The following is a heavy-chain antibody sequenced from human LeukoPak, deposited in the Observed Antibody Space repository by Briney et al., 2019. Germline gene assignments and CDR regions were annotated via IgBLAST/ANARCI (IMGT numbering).Heavy chain of an antibody. CDR2: IYTSGST. V-gene: IGHV4-4*07. J-gene: IGHJ4*02. Sequence: SETLSLTCTVSGGSISSYYWSWIRQPAGKGLEWIGRIYTSGSTNYNPSLKSRVTISVDTSKNQFSLKLSSVTAADTAVYYCARSQGRGSTVTPGYWGQGTLVTVSS. CDR3: ARSQGRGSTVTPGY. D-gene: IGHD4-17*01. CDR1: GGSISSYY.